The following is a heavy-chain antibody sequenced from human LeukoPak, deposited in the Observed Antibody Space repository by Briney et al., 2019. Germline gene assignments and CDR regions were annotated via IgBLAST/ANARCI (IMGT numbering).Heavy chain of an antibody. CDR1: GFTFSSYS. V-gene: IGHV3-30*03. J-gene: IGHJ4*02. CDR2: ISYDGSNK. Sequence: GGSLRLSCAASGFTFSSYSMNWVRQAPGKELEWVAVISYDGSNKYYADSVKGRFTISRDYSKSTLYLQMNSLRAEDTAVYYCARVQGGNKQRKAGYYFDYWGQGTLVTVSS. CDR3: ARVQGGNKQRKAGYYFDY. D-gene: IGHD6-25*01.